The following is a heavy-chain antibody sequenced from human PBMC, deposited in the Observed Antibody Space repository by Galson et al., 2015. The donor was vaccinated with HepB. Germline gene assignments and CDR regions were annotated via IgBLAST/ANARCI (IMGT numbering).Heavy chain of an antibody. J-gene: IGHJ6*02. D-gene: IGHD3-22*01. CDR3: ARGSYDSSGYYYYYYYYGMDV. Sequence: SVKVSCKASGYTFTSYDINWVRQATGQGLEWMGWMNPNSGNTGYAQKFQGRVTMTRNTSISTAYMELSSLRSEDTAVYYCARGSYDSSGYYYYYYYYGMDVWGQGTTVTVSS. CDR1: GYTFTSYD. V-gene: IGHV1-8*01. CDR2: MNPNSGNT.